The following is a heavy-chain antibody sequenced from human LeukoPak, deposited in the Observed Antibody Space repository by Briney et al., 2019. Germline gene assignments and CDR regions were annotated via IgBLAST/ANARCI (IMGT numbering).Heavy chain of an antibody. Sequence: AGSLTLSCAASGFTVSSNYMSWVRQAPGKGLEWVSVIYSGGSTYYADSVKGRFTIARDNSKNTLYLQMNSLRAEDTAVYYCARDRTYGETGYFDYWGQGTLVTVSS. CDR2: IYSGGST. V-gene: IGHV3-66*01. CDR3: ARDRTYGETGYFDY. CDR1: GFTVSSNY. D-gene: IGHD4-17*01. J-gene: IGHJ4*02.